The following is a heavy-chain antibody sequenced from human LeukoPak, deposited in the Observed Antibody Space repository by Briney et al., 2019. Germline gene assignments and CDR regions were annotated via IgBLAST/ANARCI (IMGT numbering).Heavy chain of an antibody. CDR3: AREKGRGVISPYYDY. J-gene: IGHJ4*02. CDR2: ISSSGSTI. V-gene: IGHV3-48*03. D-gene: IGHD3-10*01. Sequence: PGRSLRLSCAASGFTFSSYEMNWVRQAPGKGLEWVSYISSSGSTIYYADSVKGRFTISRDNAKNSLYLQMNSLRVEDTAVYYCAREKGRGVISPYYDYWGQGTLVTVSS. CDR1: GFTFSSYE.